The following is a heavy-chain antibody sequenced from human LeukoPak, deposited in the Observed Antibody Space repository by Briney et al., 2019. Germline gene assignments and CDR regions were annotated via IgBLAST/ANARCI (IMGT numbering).Heavy chain of an antibody. CDR1: GLTFSSYA. J-gene: IGHJ4*02. V-gene: IGHV3-23*01. Sequence: GGSLRLSCAASGLTFSSYAMSWVRQAPGKGLEWVSAISGSGGSTYYADSVKGRFTISRDNSKNTLYLQMNSLRAEDTAVYYCAKGITMIVVVIDLDYWGQGTLVTVSS. D-gene: IGHD3-22*01. CDR2: ISGSGGST. CDR3: AKGITMIVVVIDLDY.